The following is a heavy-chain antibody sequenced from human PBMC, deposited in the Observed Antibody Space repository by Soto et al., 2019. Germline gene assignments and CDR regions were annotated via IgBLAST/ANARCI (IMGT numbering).Heavy chain of an antibody. D-gene: IGHD1-26*01. CDR1: GFTFSSYA. CDR2: ISGSGGST. V-gene: IGHV3-23*01. Sequence: LSLTCAASGFTFSSYAMSWVRQAPGKGLEWVSAISGSGGSTYYADSVKGRFTISRDNAKNSLYLQMNSLRAEDTAVYYCANIGRSDRAFDIWGQGTMVTVSS. J-gene: IGHJ3*02. CDR3: ANIGRSDRAFDI.